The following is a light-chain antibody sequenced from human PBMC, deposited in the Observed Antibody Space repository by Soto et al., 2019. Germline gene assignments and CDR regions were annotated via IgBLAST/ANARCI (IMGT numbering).Light chain of an antibody. V-gene: IGKV1-5*01. CDR1: QSIGSW. CDR2: DGT. J-gene: IGKJ1*01. Sequence: DIQMTQSPSTLSASVGDRVTITCRASQSIGSWLAWYQQKPGKAPKLLIYDGTTLDSGAPSRFSGSKSDTEFTLTINGLQFDDLGIYYCQSGTFGQGTKV. CDR3: QSGT.